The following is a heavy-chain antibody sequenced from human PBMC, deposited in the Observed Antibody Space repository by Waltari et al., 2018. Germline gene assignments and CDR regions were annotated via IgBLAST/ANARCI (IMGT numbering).Heavy chain of an antibody. CDR2: INTNTGNP. CDR3: ARGECSSTSCYIWGGYYYYYGMDV. V-gene: IGHV7-4-1*02. Sequence: QVQLVQSGSELKKPGASVKVSCKASGYTFTSYAMNWVRQAPGQGLEWMGWINTNTGNPTDAQGFTGRFVFSLDTSVSTAYLQISSLKAEDTAVYYCARGECSSTSCYIWGGYYYYYGMDVWGQGTTVTVSS. J-gene: IGHJ6*02. D-gene: IGHD2-2*02. CDR1: GYTFTSYA.